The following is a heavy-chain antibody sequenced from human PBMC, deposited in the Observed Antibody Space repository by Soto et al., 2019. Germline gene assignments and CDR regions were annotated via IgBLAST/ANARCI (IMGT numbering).Heavy chain of an antibody. CDR2: ISYDGSNK. Sequence: QVQLVESGGGVVQPGRSLRLSCAASGFTFSSYGMHWFRQAPGKGLEWVAVISYDGSNKYYADSVKGRFTISRDNSKNTLYLQMNSLRAEDTAVYYCASVRYWGQGTLVTVSS. J-gene: IGHJ4*02. V-gene: IGHV3-30*03. CDR1: GFTFSSYG. CDR3: ASVRY.